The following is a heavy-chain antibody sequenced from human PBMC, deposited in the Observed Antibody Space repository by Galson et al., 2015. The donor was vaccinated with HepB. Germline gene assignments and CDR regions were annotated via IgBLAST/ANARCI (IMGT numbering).Heavy chain of an antibody. V-gene: IGHV3-23*01. CDR2: ISGSGGST. D-gene: IGHD4-17*01. J-gene: IGHJ5*02. CDR1: GFTFSSYA. Sequence: SLRLSCAASGFTFSSYAMSWVRQAPGKGLEWVSAISGSGGSTYYADSVKGRFTISRDNSKNTLYLQMNSLRAEDTAVYYCAKQFDYGDYEGVGPWGQGTLVTVSS. CDR3: AKQFDYGDYEGVGP.